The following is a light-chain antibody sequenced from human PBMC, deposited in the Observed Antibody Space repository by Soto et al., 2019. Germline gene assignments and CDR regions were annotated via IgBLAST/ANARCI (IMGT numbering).Light chain of an antibody. CDR3: QQYIRWPLT. J-gene: IGKJ4*01. V-gene: IGKV3-15*01. CDR1: QSVSSN. CDR2: GAS. Sequence: EIVMTQSPATLSVSPGERATLSCRASQSVSSNLAWYQQKPCQAPSLLIYGASTRATGTPARFSGSGSGTGFTLTISSLQSEDFAVYYCQQYIRWPLTFGGGTKVEIK.